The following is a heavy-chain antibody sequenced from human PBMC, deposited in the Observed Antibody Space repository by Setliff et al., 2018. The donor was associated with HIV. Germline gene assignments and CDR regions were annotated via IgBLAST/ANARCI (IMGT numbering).Heavy chain of an antibody. CDR3: ARVICNGVCYLDY. CDR1: GGSITSSGYY. J-gene: IGHJ4*02. CDR2: VYYSGTT. V-gene: IGHV4-39*07. Sequence: LSLTCIVSGGSITSSGYYWGWIRQPPGKGLEWIGSVYYSGTTYYNPSLKGRVTISLDTSQQQISLKLSSVTAADTAVYYCARVICNGVCYLDYWGQGTLVTVSS. D-gene: IGHD2-8*01.